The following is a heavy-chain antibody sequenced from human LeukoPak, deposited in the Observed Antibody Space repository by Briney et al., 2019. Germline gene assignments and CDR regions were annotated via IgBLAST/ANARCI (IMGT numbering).Heavy chain of an antibody. CDR1: GFTFSSYG. Sequence: GGSLRLSCAASGFTFSSYGMHWVRQAPGKGLEWVAYIQYDRTNEQYAHSVKGRFRISRDNSNNILYLQMNSLRTEDTAVYYCAKDRCSNGIGCYYYYMEVWGKGTTVTISS. CDR3: AKDRCSNGIGCYYYYMEV. V-gene: IGHV3-30*02. D-gene: IGHD2-8*01. CDR2: IQYDRTNE. J-gene: IGHJ6*03.